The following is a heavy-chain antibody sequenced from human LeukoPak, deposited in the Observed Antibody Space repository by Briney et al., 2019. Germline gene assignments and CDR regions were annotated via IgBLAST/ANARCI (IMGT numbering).Heavy chain of an antibody. CDR2: IQFDGSDR. CDR1: GLRFSSYA. V-gene: IGHV3-30*02. J-gene: IGHJ4*02. Sequence: GGSLRLSCAASGLRFSSYAMHWVRQAPGRGLQWVAFIQFDGSDRYYADSVKGRFTISRDNSKNTLYLQMNSLRTDDTAVYYCAKDGLRPQKYYFENWGQGTLVTVSS. CDR3: AKDGLRPQKYYFEN.